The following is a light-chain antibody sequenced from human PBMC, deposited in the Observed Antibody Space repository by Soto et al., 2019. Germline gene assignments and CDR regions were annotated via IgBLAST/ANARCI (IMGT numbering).Light chain of an antibody. J-gene: IGLJ1*01. CDR3: CSYAGSYTLV. V-gene: IGLV2-11*01. Sequence: QSALAQPRSVSGSPGQSVTISCTGTSSDVGGYNYVSWYQQHLGKAPKLMIYDVNKRPSGVPDRFSGSKSGNTASLTISGLQAEDEADYYCCSYAGSYTLVFGTGTKVTVL. CDR1: SSDVGGYNY. CDR2: DVN.